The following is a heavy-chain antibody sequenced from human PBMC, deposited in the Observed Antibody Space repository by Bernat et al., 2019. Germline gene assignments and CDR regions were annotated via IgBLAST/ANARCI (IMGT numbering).Heavy chain of an antibody. D-gene: IGHD1-1*01. CDR3: ARDPGSATTGIDY. V-gene: IGHV3-33*01. J-gene: IGHJ4*02. CDR2: IWYDGTNK. Sequence: QVQLVESGGGVVQPGRSLRISCAASGFTFSNYGMHWVRQAPGKGLEWVAVIWYDGTNKYYADSVKGRFTISREQSKHTLYLRMNSLRAEDTDVYYCARDPGSATTGIDYWGQGTLVTVSS. CDR1: GFTFSNYG.